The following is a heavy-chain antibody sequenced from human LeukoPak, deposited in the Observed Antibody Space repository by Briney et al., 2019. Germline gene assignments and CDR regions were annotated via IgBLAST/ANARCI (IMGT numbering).Heavy chain of an antibody. V-gene: IGHV3-11*06. J-gene: IGHJ4*02. Sequence: GGSLRLSCAASGLTFSDYYMTWSRQTPGKGLEWVSYISSGGGYTNYADSVKGRFTISRDNAKSSLYLQMTSLRAEDTAVYYCASTPGTGNYFDYWGQGTLVTVSS. D-gene: IGHD6-13*01. CDR3: ASTPGTGNYFDY. CDR2: ISSGGGYT. CDR1: GLTFSDYY.